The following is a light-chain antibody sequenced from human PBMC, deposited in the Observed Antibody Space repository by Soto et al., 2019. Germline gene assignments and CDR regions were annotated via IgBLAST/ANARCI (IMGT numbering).Light chain of an antibody. V-gene: IGKV3-11*01. CDR1: QSVSSY. Sequence: ELVLTQSPATLSLSPGERATLSCRASQSVSSYLAWYQQKPGQAPRLLIYDASNRATGIPARFSGSGSGTDFTLTISRLEPEDFAVYYCHQYGSSPRTFGQGTRLEIK. CDR3: HQYGSSPRT. J-gene: IGKJ5*01. CDR2: DAS.